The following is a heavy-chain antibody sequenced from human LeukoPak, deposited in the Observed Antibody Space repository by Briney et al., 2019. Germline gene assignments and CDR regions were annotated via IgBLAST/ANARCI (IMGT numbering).Heavy chain of an antibody. D-gene: IGHD4-17*01. Sequence: SGGSLRLSCAVSGFTFGSYWMSWFRQAPGKGLEWVANINQDGSQKFSVDSVKGRFTISRDNAKNSLSLQMNSLRVEDTAVYYCARDWFDGDYDRFDYWGQGTLVTVSS. J-gene: IGHJ4*02. CDR1: GFTFGSYW. CDR3: ARDWFDGDYDRFDY. CDR2: INQDGSQK. V-gene: IGHV3-7*03.